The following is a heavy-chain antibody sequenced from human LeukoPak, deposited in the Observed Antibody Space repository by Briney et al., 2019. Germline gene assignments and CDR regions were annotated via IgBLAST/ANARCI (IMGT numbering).Heavy chain of an antibody. V-gene: IGHV1-69*13. D-gene: IGHD4-17*01. CDR3: ARDRPPMTTRVWFDP. CDR2: IIPIFGTA. CDR1: GGTFSSYA. J-gene: IGHJ5*02. Sequence: GASVKVSCKASGGTFSSYAISWVRQAPGQGLEWMGGIIPIFGTANYAQKFQGRVTITADESTSTAYMELSSLRSEDTAVYYCARDRPPMTTRVWFDPWGQGTLVTVSS.